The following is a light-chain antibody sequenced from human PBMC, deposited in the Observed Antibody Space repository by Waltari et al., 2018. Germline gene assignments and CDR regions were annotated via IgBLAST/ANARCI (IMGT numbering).Light chain of an antibody. CDR1: QSVFYNPNNKNY. Sequence: DIVVTQSPDSLAVSLGERATINCKTSQSVFYNPNNKNYLGWYQQKPGQPPKLLIYWASTRDSGVPDRFSGSGSGTHFTLTINSLQAEDVAVYYCQQYYGTATFGQGTKVEIK. J-gene: IGKJ1*01. V-gene: IGKV4-1*01. CDR3: QQYYGTAT. CDR2: WAS.